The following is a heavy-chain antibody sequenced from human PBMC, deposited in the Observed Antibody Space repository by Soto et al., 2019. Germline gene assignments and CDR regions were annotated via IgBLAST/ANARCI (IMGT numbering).Heavy chain of an antibody. V-gene: IGHV1-3*01. J-gene: IGHJ4*02. CDR3: ARSPGYSYGDY. CDR1: GYTFTSYA. D-gene: IGHD5-18*01. Sequence: QVQLVQSGAEVKKPGASVKVSCKASGYTFTSYAMHWVRQAPGQRLEWMGWINAGNGNTKYTQKFQGRVTITRDTSASTAYMELSSLRSEDTAVYYCARSPGYSYGDYWGQGTLVTVSS. CDR2: INAGNGNT.